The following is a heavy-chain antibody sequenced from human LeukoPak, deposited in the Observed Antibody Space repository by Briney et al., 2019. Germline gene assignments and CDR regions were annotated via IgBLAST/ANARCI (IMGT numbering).Heavy chain of an antibody. Sequence: SGPTLVKPTQTLTLTCTFSGFSLSTSGVGVGWIRQPPGKALEWLALIYWDDDKRYSPSLKSRLTITKDTSKNQVVLTMTNMDPVDTATYYCAHRRDILTGPTIGWFDPWGQGTLVTVSS. CDR3: AHRRDILTGPTIGWFDP. D-gene: IGHD3-9*01. CDR1: GFSLSTSGVG. CDR2: IYWDDDK. J-gene: IGHJ5*02. V-gene: IGHV2-5*02.